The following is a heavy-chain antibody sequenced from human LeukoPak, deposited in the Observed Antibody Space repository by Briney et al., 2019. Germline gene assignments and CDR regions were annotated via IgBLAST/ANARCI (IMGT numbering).Heavy chain of an antibody. CDR2: ISSSSSYI. D-gene: IGHD2-2*01. Sequence: GGSLRLSCAASGFTFSSYSMNWVRQAPGKGLEWVSSISSSSSYIYYADSVKGRFTISRDNAKNSLYLQMNSLRAEDTAVYYCARYCSSTSCYVSETFDYWGQGTLVTVSS. CDR3: ARYCSSTSCYVSETFDY. CDR1: GFTFSSYS. J-gene: IGHJ4*02. V-gene: IGHV3-21*01.